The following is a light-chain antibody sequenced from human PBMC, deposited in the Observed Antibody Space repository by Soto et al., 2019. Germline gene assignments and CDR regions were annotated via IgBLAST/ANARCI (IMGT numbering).Light chain of an antibody. V-gene: IGKV3D-15*01. J-gene: IGKJ1*01. CDR2: GAS. CDR3: QQYNDWPPWT. CDR1: QSISSH. Sequence: EIVMTQSPATLSVSPGERATLSCRASQSISSHLVWYQQKPGQAPMLVIYGASTRVTGIPARFSGSGSGTEFTLTISSVQSEDFAVYYCQQYNDWPPWTFGQGTKVEIK.